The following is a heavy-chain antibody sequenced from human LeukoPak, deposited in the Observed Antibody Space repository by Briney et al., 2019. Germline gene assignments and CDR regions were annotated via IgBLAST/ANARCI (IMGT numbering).Heavy chain of an antibody. J-gene: IGHJ5*02. Sequence: SETLSLTCTVSGGSISGYFWSWIRQPPGRGLEWIGYIDYIGSTNYNYNPSLHRRVTMSVDRSNSQFSLKLSSVTAADTAVYYCARGLIAARNWFDPWGQGTLVTVSS. CDR1: GGSISGYF. D-gene: IGHD6-6*01. CDR2: IDYIGSTNY. V-gene: IGHV4-59*01. CDR3: ARGLIAARNWFDP.